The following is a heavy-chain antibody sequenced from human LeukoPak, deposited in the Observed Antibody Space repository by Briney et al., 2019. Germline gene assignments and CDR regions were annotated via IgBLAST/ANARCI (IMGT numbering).Heavy chain of an antibody. V-gene: IGHV3-21*01. D-gene: IGHD6-6*01. J-gene: IGHJ4*02. CDR3: ARNFPGSSSSPD. CDR2: ISSSSSYI. CDR1: GFTFSSYS. Sequence: PGGSLRLSCAASGFTFSSYSMSWVRQAPGKGLEWVSSISSSSSYIYYADSVKGRFTISRDNAKNSLYLQMNSLRAEDTAVYYCARNFPGSSSSPDWGQGTLVTVSS.